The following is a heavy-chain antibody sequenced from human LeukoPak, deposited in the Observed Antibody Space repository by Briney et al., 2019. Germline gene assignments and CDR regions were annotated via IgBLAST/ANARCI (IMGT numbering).Heavy chain of an antibody. CDR3: AIRPIAAAGLQVQH. CDR1: GFTFSSYA. J-gene: IGHJ1*01. CDR2: IRYDGSNK. Sequence: GGSLRLSCAASGFTFSSYAMQWVRQAPGMGLEWVAFIRYDGSNKYYADSVKGRFTISRDNSKNTLYLQMNSLRAEDTAVYYCAIRPIAAAGLQVQHWGQGTLVTVSS. V-gene: IGHV3-30*02. D-gene: IGHD6-13*01.